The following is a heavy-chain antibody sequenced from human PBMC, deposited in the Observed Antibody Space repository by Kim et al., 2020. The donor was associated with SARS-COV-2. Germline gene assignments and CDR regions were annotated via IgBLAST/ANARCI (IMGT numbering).Heavy chain of an antibody. CDR2: ISGSGWST. CDR3: AKDRATNGNDLWGSFDS. J-gene: IGHJ4*02. D-gene: IGHD1-26*01. V-gene: IGHV3-23*01. Sequence: GGSLRLSCAASGFTFTSYAMDWVRQAPGKGLEWVSAISGSGWSTYYADSVKGRFTISRDNSKNMLYLQMNSLRDDDTAVYYCAKDRATNGNDLWGSFDSWGQGTLVSVSS. CDR1: GFTFTSYA.